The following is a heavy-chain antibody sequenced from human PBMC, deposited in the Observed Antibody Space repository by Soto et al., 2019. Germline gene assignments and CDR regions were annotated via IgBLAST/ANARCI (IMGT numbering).Heavy chain of an antibody. J-gene: IGHJ6*02. CDR3: TTAPVPPSPRLRLYYYGMDV. Sequence: GGSLRLSCAASGFTFSNAWMNWVRQAPGKGLEWVGRIKSKTDGGTTDYAAPVKGRFTISRDDSKNTLYLQMNSLKTADPAVYYCTTAPVPPSPRLRLYYYGMDVWGQGTTVTVSS. D-gene: IGHD3-16*01. CDR2: IKSKTDGGTT. CDR1: GFTFSNAW. V-gene: IGHV3-15*07.